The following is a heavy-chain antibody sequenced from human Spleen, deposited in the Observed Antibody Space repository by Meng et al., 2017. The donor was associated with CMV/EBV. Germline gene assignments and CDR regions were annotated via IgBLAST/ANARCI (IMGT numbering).Heavy chain of an antibody. CDR3: ARGDPVITMVRGVIPSH. D-gene: IGHD3-10*01. CDR2: IYYSGST. V-gene: IGHV4-39*01. Sequence: SETLSLTCTVSGGSISSSSYYWGWIRQPPGKGLEWIGSIYYSGSTYYNPSLKSRVTISVDTSKNQFSLKLSSVTAADTAVYYCARGDPVITMVRGVIPSHWGQGTLVTVSS. CDR1: GGSISSSSYY. J-gene: IGHJ4*02.